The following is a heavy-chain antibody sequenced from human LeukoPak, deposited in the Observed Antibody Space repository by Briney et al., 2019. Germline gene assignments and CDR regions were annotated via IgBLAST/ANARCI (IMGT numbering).Heavy chain of an antibody. D-gene: IGHD3-10*01. CDR1: GYSISSGYY. Sequence: SETLSLTCTVSGYSISSGYYWGWIQQPPGKGLEWIGSIYHSGSTYYNPSLKSRVTISVDTSKNQFSLKLSSVTAADTAMYYCARNRYYYGSGNYGVPNWFDPWGQGTLVTVSS. CDR2: IYHSGST. CDR3: ARNRYYYGSGNYGVPNWFDP. V-gene: IGHV4-38-2*02. J-gene: IGHJ5*02.